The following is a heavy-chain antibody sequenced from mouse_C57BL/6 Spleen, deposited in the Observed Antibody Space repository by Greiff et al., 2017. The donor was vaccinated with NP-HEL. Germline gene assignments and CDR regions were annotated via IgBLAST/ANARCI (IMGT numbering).Heavy chain of an antibody. V-gene: IGHV5-4*03. CDR2: ISDGGSYT. J-gene: IGHJ2*01. CDR1: GFTFSSYA. Sequence: EVKLMESGGGLVKPGGSLKLSCAASGFTFSSYAMSWVRQTPEKRLEWVATISDGGSYTYYPDNVKGRFTISRDNAKNNLYLQMSHLKSEDTAMYYCARAVRDYYFDYWGQGTTLTVSS. CDR3: ARAVRDYYFDY.